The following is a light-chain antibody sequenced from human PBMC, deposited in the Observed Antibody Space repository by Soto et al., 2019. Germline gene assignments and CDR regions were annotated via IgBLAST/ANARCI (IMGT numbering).Light chain of an antibody. CDR2: DVT. CDR1: SSDVGGYNY. V-gene: IGLV2-11*01. J-gene: IGLJ2*01. CDR3: CSYAGSYAV. Sequence: QSALTQPRSVSGSPGQSVTISCSGTSSDVGGYNYVSWYQQHPGKVPKLMIYDVTKRPSGVPDRFSGSKSGNTASLTISGLQAEDEADYYCCSYAGSYAVFGGGTKRTVL.